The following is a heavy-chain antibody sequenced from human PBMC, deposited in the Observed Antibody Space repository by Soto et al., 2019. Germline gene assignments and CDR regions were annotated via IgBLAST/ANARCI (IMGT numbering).Heavy chain of an antibody. V-gene: IGHV3-30*19. D-gene: IGHD1-26*01. Sequence: QVQLVESGGGVVQPGRSPRLSCAASGFTFSTYGMHWVRQAPGKGLEWVAVISYDGSNKYYADSVKGRFTISRDNSKNTVYLQMNSLKAEDTAVYYCARDLRRYSGSYTPDYWGQGTLVTVSS. CDR3: ARDLRRYSGSYTPDY. J-gene: IGHJ4*02. CDR1: GFTFSTYG. CDR2: ISYDGSNK.